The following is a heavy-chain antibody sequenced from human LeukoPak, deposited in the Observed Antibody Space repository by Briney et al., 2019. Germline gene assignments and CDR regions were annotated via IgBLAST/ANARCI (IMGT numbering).Heavy chain of an antibody. CDR1: GGSISNYF. V-gene: IGHV4-59*01. Sequence: SETLSLTCTVSGGSISNYFWSWIRQPPGKGLEWIGYMSYSGSPNYNPSPKSRVTISGDTSNNQFSLKLISVTAADTAVYYCARRGPNSGSYSHFDLWGRGTLVTVSS. D-gene: IGHD1-26*01. CDR2: MSYSGSP. CDR3: ARRGPNSGSYSHFDL. J-gene: IGHJ2*01.